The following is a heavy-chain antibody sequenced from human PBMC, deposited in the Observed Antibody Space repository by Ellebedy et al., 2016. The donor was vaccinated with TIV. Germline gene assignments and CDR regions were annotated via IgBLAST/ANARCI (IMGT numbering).Heavy chain of an antibody. J-gene: IGHJ6*03. CDR3: AKGPTTRYYYMDV. CDR2: ISGSVTST. CDR1: GFTFSSYA. V-gene: IGHV3-23*01. D-gene: IGHD1-26*01. Sequence: GGSLRLXXAASGFTFSSYAMSWVRQAPGKGLEWVSAISGSVTSTYSADSVKGRLTISRDNSKNTLYLQMNSLRAEDTAVYYCAKGPTTRYYYMDVWGKGTTVTVSS.